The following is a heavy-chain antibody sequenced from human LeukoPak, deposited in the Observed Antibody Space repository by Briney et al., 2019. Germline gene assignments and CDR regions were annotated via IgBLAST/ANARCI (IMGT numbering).Heavy chain of an antibody. V-gene: IGHV4-59*01. CDR2: MYYSGST. CDR1: GGSISSYY. J-gene: IGHJ5*02. Sequence: SETLSLTCTVSGGSISSYYWSWLRQPPGKGLEWIGYMYYSGSTNYNPSLKSRVTISVDTSKNQFSLKLSSVTAADTAVYYCARVGIDCSGGSCYSGLIGWFDPWGQGTLVTVSS. CDR3: ARVGIDCSGGSCYSGLIGWFDP. D-gene: IGHD2-15*01.